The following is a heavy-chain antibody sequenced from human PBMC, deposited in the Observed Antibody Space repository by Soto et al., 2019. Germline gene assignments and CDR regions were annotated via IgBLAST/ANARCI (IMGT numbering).Heavy chain of an antibody. V-gene: IGHV3-30*12. D-gene: IGHD1-26*01. CDR1: GLTCSIYC. J-gene: IGHJ6*02. CDR3: ANPYYRFYYYYGMDV. Sequence: GGSMILSCTSSGLTCSIYCMHWGGQDPGKGLEWVAVISYDESNKYYADSVKGRFTISRDNSKNTLYLQMNSLRAEDTAVYYCANPYYRFYYYYGMDVWGQGTTVTVSS. CDR2: ISYDESNK.